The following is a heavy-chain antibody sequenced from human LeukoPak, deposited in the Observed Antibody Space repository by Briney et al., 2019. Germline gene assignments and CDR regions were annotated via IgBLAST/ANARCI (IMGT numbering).Heavy chain of an antibody. V-gene: IGHV3-48*01. Sequence: GGSLRLSCAASGFTFSSYSMNWVRQAPGKGLEWVSYISSSSSTIYYADSVKGRFTISRDNAKNSLYLQMNSLRAEDTAVYYCARDSADYDSSGYYQPDAFDIWGQGTMVTVSS. CDR2: ISSSSSTI. J-gene: IGHJ3*02. CDR1: GFTFSSYS. D-gene: IGHD3-22*01. CDR3: ARDSADYDSSGYYQPDAFDI.